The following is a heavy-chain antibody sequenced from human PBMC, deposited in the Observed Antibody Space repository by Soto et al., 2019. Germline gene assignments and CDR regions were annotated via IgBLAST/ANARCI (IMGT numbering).Heavy chain of an antibody. Sequence: QVQLVQSGAEVKKPESSVKVSCKASGGTFNNYAISWVRQAPGQGLEWMGGIIPIIGTADYAHKFQGRLAISADKSTGTTFMELSSLRSEDTALYYCARGGVDVVATSAFDYWGQGTLVTVSS. V-gene: IGHV1-69*06. D-gene: IGHD5-12*01. J-gene: IGHJ4*02. CDR3: ARGGVDVVATSAFDY. CDR2: IIPIIGTA. CDR1: GGTFNNYA.